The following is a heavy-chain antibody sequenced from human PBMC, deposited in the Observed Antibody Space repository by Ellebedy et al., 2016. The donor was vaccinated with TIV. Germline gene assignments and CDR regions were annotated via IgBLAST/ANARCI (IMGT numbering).Heavy chain of an antibody. J-gene: IGHJ4*02. CDR3: AKRGSGRAEDY. D-gene: IGHD6-25*01. CDR1: GFTFDDHA. Sequence: GGSLRLSXAASGFTFDDHAMHWVRQAPGKGLEWVSGISWNSADEAYAESVKGRFTISRDNAKNSLYLQMNSLRVEDTAFYHCAKRGSGRAEDYWGQGTLVTVSS. CDR2: ISWNSADE. V-gene: IGHV3-9*01.